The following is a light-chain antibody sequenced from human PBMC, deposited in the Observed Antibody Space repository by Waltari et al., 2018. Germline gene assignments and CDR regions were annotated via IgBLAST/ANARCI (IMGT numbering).Light chain of an antibody. CDR2: EGN. CDR3: CSNVGSSVF. V-gene: IGLV2-23*03. J-gene: IGLJ2*01. Sequence: QSALTQPASVSGSPGQSITISCTGFTSNVGIYNLVSWYQKHPGKAPTLLIYEGNRRPSGVSNRVSGSKSDSTASRTLSGLQAEDEADYYCCSNVGSSVFFGGGTKLTVL. CDR1: TSNVGIYNL.